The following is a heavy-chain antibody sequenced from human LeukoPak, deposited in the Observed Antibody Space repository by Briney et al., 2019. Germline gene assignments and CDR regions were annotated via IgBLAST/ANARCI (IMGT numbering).Heavy chain of an antibody. V-gene: IGHV3-48*03. J-gene: IGHJ4*02. CDR1: GLTVNSNY. CDR2: ISSSGRTI. Sequence: GGSLRLSCVASGLTVNSNYMIWVRQAPGKGLEWLSYISSSGRTIFYADSVKGRFTVSRDNAKNSLYLQMNSLRAEDTAVYYCVRRYCSSSSCTLDSWGQGTLVTVSS. CDR3: VRRYCSSSSCTLDS. D-gene: IGHD2-15*01.